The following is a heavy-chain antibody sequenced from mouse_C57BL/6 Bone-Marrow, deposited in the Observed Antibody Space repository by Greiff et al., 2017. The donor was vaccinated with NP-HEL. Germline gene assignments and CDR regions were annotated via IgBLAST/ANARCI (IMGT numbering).Heavy chain of an antibody. CDR1: GYTFTDYY. CDR2: INPNNGGT. CDR3: ARSYGSSVFDY. D-gene: IGHD1-1*01. V-gene: IGHV1-26*01. Sequence: VQLQQSGPELVKPGASVKISCKASGYTFTDYYMNWVKQSHGKSLEWIGDINPNNGGTSYNQKFKGKATLTVDKSSSTAYMELRSLTSEDSAVYYCARSYGSSVFDYWGQGTTLTVSS. J-gene: IGHJ2*01.